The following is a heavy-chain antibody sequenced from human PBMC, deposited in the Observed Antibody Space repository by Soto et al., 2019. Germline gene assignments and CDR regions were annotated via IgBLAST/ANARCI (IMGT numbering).Heavy chain of an antibody. CDR3: AGTKVAYYYYYMDV. CDR1: GGSISSSSYY. D-gene: IGHD2-8*01. V-gene: IGHV4-39*01. CDR2: IYYSGST. Sequence: SETLSLTCTVSGGSISSSSYYWGWIRQPPGKGLEWIGSIYYSGSTYYNPSLKSRVTISVDTSKNQFSLKLSSVTAADTAVYYCAGTKVAYYYYYMDVWGKGTTVT. J-gene: IGHJ6*03.